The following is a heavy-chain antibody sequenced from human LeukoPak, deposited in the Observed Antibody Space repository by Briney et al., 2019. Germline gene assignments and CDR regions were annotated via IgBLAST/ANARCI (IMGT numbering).Heavy chain of an antibody. CDR1: GFTLSSYA. Sequence: QPGGSLRLSCVASGFTLSSYAMSWVRQAPGKGLEWVSAIVGSGGSTFYADSVKGRFTISRDNSKNTLYLQMNSLRAEDTAVYYCAKRDSSGWYYFDYWGQGTLVTVSS. J-gene: IGHJ4*02. CDR3: AKRDSSGWYYFDY. D-gene: IGHD6-19*01. V-gene: IGHV3-23*01. CDR2: IVGSGGST.